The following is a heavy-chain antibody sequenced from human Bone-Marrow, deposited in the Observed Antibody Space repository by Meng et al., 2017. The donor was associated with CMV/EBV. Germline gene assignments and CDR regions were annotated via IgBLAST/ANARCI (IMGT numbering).Heavy chain of an antibody. CDR2: IRSKAYGGTT. CDR3: TGTYYFDSSGFSLPY. J-gene: IGHJ4*02. Sequence: GGSLRLSCTASGFTFGDYAMSWVRQAPGKGLEWLGFIRSKAYGGTTQYAASVKGRFTISRDDSKSIAYLQMNTLKTEDTAVYYYTGTYYFDSSGFSLPYWGQGTLVTVSS. V-gene: IGHV3-49*04. D-gene: IGHD3-22*01. CDR1: GFTFGDYA.